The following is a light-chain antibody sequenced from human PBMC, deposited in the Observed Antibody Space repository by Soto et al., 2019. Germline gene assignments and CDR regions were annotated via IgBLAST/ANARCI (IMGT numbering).Light chain of an antibody. CDR1: SSNIGAGYD. Sequence: QAVVTQPPSVSGAPGQRVTISCTGSSSNIGAGYDVHWYQQLPGTAPKLLIYGNSNRPSGVPDRFSGSKSGTSASLAITGLQAEDEAEYYCQSYASSLSGWVFGGGTKLTV. CDR2: GNS. J-gene: IGLJ3*02. CDR3: QSYASSLSGWV. V-gene: IGLV1-40*01.